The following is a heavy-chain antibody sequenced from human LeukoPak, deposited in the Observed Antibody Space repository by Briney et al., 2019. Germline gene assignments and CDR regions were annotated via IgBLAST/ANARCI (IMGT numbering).Heavy chain of an antibody. CDR3: ARQGYADFSPRPFDY. CDR2: IYYSGST. Sequence: SETLSLTCTVSGGSIRNSGYYWGWIRQPPGKGLEWIGSIYYSGSTYYKPSLKSRVTISVDTSKNQFSLNLNSVTAADTVVYYCARQGYADFSPRPFDYWGQGTLVTVS. CDR1: GGSIRNSGYY. V-gene: IGHV4-39*01. D-gene: IGHD4-17*01. J-gene: IGHJ4*02.